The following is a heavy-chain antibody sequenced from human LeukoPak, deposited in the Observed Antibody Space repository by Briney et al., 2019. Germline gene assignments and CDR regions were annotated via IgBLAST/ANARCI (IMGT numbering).Heavy chain of an antibody. CDR2: FSTSSSQI. J-gene: IGHJ4*02. V-gene: IGHV3-21*06. Sequence: PGGTLSLSCAASGFTFSRYSMNWVRQARGKGLEWVAFFSTSSSQIYYAASVKGRFTISRDNAKNSLYLQMNSLRAEDTAVYYCARRVIVVGFDYWGQGTLVTVSS. D-gene: IGHD3-22*01. CDR3: ARRVIVVGFDY. CDR1: GFTFSRYS.